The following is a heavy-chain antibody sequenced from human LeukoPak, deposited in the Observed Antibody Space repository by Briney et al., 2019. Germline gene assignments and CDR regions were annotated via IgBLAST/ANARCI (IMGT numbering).Heavy chain of an antibody. CDR1: GGSFSGYY. J-gene: IGHJ5*02. Sequence: SETLSLTCAVYGGSFSGYYWSWIRQPPGKGLEWVGEINHSGSTNYNPSLKSRVTISVDTSKNQFSLKLSSVTAADTAVYYCARGPHFGNCSGGSCYSSNWFDPWGQGTLVTVSS. V-gene: IGHV4-34*01. CDR2: INHSGST. CDR3: ARGPHFGNCSGGSCYSSNWFDP. D-gene: IGHD2-15*01.